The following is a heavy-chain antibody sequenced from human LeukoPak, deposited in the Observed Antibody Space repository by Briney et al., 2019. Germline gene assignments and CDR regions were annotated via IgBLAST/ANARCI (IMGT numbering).Heavy chain of an antibody. J-gene: IGHJ4*02. CDR2: ISSSGSTI. V-gene: IGHV3-11*01. CDR3: ARVSAATPYFDY. Sequence: GGSLRLSCAASGFMFSAEYMSWIRQAPGKGLEWVSYISSSGSTIYYADSVKGRFTISRDNAKNSLYLQMNSLRAEDTAVYYCARVSAATPYFDYWGQGTLVTVSS. CDR1: GFMFSAEY. D-gene: IGHD2-2*01.